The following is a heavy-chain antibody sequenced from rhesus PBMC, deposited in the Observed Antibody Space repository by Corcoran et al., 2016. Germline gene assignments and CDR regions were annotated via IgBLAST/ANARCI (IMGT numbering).Heavy chain of an antibody. V-gene: IGHV4-80*01. CDR3: ATESLAHS. D-gene: IGHD3-3*01. CDR1: GVPISNSW. CDR2: VNGKSGCA. J-gene: IGHJ4*01. Sequence: QVQLRESGPGLVKASETLSLTCIVYGVPISNSWWSWVRQSPGKGLEWIGEVNGKSGCAFHEPPPQGLYTFYLGPSQNQVFLRLSFLTAADTAVYFCATESLAHSWGQGILVTVSS.